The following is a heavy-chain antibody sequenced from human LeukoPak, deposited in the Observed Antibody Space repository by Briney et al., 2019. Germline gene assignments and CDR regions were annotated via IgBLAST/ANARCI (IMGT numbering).Heavy chain of an antibody. Sequence: SETLSLTCTVSGGSISSGSYYWSWIRQPAGKGLEWIGRIYTGGSTNYNPSLKSRVTISVDTSKNQFSLKLSSVTAADTAVYFCARDKPSLPNAFDIWGQGTTVTVSS. V-gene: IGHV4-61*02. CDR2: IYTGGST. D-gene: IGHD5/OR15-5a*01. J-gene: IGHJ3*02. CDR3: ARDKPSLPNAFDI. CDR1: GGSISSGSYY.